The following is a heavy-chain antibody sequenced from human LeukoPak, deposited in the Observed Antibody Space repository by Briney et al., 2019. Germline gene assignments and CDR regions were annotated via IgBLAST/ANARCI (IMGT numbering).Heavy chain of an antibody. CDR3: ARDDYYYDSSGYYLPYFDY. V-gene: IGHV3-21*01. Sequence: GGSLRLSCAASGFTFSSYSMNWVRQAPGKGLEWVSSISSSSSYIYYADSVKGRFTISRDNAKNSLYLQMNSLRAEDKAVYYCARDDYYYDSSGYYLPYFDYWGQGTLVTVSS. CDR2: ISSSSSYI. CDR1: GFTFSSYS. D-gene: IGHD3-22*01. J-gene: IGHJ4*02.